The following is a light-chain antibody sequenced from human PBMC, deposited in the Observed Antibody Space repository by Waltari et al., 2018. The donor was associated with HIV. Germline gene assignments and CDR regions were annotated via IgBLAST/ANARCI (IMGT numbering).Light chain of an antibody. V-gene: IGLV3-19*01. Sequence: SSELAQDPAVSVALGQTVRITCQGDSVRSYSASGYQQKPGQAPVLVVYGENNRPSGIPDRFSGSSSGNTASLTIAGAQAEDEADYYCNSRDSSGHWFFGGGTKVTVL. CDR3: NSRDSSGHWF. J-gene: IGLJ3*02. CDR1: SVRSYS. CDR2: GEN.